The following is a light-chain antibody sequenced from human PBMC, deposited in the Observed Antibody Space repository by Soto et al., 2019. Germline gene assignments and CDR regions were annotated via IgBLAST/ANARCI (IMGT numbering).Light chain of an antibody. CDR3: QQYNDWPPAT. CDR1: QSASIN. Sequence: ETVMTKSPATLSVSPGERATLSCRASQSASINLAWYQQKPGQAPRLLIYDASTRATGIPDRFSGSGSGTEFTITISRLQAEDFAVYYCQQYNDWPPATFGQGTKLEIK. V-gene: IGKV3-15*01. CDR2: DAS. J-gene: IGKJ2*01.